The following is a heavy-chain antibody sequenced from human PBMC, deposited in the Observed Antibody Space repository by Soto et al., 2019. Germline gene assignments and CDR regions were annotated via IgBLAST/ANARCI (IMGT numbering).Heavy chain of an antibody. D-gene: IGHD3-22*01. CDR2: INPKSGGT. CDR3: ATLYYFDSSGYGDYFDY. Sequence: ASVKVSCKASGFTFTSSSVQWVRQARGQRLEWVGWINPKSGGTNYAQKFQGRVTLTSDTSISTAYLELSSLRSDDTAVYYCATLYYFDSSGYGDYFDYWGQGTLVTVSS. J-gene: IGHJ4*01. CDR1: GFTFTSSS. V-gene: IGHV1-2*02.